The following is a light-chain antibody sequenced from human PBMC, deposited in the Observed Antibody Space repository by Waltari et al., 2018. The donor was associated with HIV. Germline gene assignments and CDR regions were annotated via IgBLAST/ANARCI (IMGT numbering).Light chain of an antibody. CDR1: QDISSY. V-gene: IGKV1-33*01. CDR3: QQYDNLLT. Sequence: EIKMTKSPSSLSASVGERVTITCQASQDISSYLNWYQQKPGKAPKLLIYDASNLETGVPSRFSGSGSGTDFTFTISSLQPEDIATYYCQQYDNLLTFGGGTKVEIK. J-gene: IGKJ4*01. CDR2: DAS.